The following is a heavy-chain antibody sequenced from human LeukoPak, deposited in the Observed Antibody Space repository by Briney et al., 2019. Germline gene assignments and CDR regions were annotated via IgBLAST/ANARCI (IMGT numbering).Heavy chain of an antibody. Sequence: PSETLSLTCTVSGGSISSSSYYWGWIRQPPGKGLEWIGSINHSGSTNYNPSLKSRVTISVDTSKNQFSLKLSSVTAADTAVYYCARRVYYYYYYMDVWGKGTTVTVSS. J-gene: IGHJ6*03. CDR3: ARRVYYYYYYMDV. CDR1: GGSISSSSYY. CDR2: INHSGST. V-gene: IGHV4-39*07.